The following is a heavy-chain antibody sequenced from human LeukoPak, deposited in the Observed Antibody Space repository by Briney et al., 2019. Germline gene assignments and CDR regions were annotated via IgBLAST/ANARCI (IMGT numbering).Heavy chain of an antibody. J-gene: IGHJ2*01. Sequence: SETLSLTCTVSGGSITSYYWNWIRQPPGKGLEWIGHIHYTGSTSYNPSLKSRVTISVDTSKNHFSLKLSSVTAADTAVYYCARWSAAARYFDLWGRGTLVTVSS. CDR1: GGSITSYY. D-gene: IGHD2-2*01. CDR3: ARWSAAARYFDL. V-gene: IGHV4-59*08. CDR2: IHYTGST.